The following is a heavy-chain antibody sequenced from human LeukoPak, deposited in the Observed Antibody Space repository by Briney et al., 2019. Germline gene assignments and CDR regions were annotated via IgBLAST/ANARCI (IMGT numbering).Heavy chain of an antibody. CDR2: INHSGST. Sequence: TSETLSLTCAVYGGSFSGYYWSWIRQPPGKGLEWIGEINHSGSTNYNPSLKSRVTISVDTSKNQFSLKLSSVTAADTAVYYCARTPTTPYYYDSSGLTLRIFDYWGQGTLVTVSS. CDR1: GGSFSGYY. D-gene: IGHD3-22*01. CDR3: ARTPTTPYYYDSSGLTLRIFDY. V-gene: IGHV4-34*01. J-gene: IGHJ4*02.